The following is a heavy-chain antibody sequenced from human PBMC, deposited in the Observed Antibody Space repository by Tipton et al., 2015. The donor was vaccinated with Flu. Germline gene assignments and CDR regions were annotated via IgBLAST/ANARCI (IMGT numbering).Heavy chain of an antibody. CDR1: GVSLGTSGYY. CDR2: INHSGST. V-gene: IGHV4-34*01. D-gene: IGHD5/OR15-5a*01. CDR3: ARGPLLDL. J-gene: IGHJ2*01. Sequence: TLSLTCSVSGVSLGTSGYYWSWIRQLPGKGLEWIGEINHSGSTNYNPSLKSRVTISVDTSKNQFSLKLSSVTAADTAVYYCARGPLLDLWGRGTLVTVSS.